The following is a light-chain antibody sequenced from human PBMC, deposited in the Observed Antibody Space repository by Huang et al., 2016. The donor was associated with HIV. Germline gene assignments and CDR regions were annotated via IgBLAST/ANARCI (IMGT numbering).Light chain of an antibody. CDR2: GAS. CDR1: QVVANVY. J-gene: IGKJ1*01. Sequence: EIVLTQSPGTLSLSPGDRATLSCRARQVVANVYVAWYQHKPGQSPILLIYGASMRASGIPDRFSGSGFGTDFTLTISRLEPDDFAVYFCQQCGSPTWTFGQGTKVEIK. CDR3: QQCGSPTWT. V-gene: IGKV3-20*01.